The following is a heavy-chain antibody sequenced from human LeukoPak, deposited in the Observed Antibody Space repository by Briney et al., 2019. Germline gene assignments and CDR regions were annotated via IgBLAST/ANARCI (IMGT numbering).Heavy chain of an antibody. Sequence: GGTLRLSCAASGFTFSSYGMSWVRQAPGKGLEWVSAISGSGGSTYYADSVKGRFTISRDNSKNTLYLQMNSLRAEDTAVYYCARVAGGNWNYEFDYWGQGTLVTVSS. J-gene: IGHJ4*02. CDR2: ISGSGGST. V-gene: IGHV3-23*01. CDR3: ARVAGGNWNYEFDY. D-gene: IGHD1-7*01. CDR1: GFTFSSYG.